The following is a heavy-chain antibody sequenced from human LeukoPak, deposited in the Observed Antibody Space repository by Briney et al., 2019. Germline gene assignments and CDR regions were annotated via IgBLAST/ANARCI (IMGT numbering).Heavy chain of an antibody. Sequence: GGSLRLSCAASGFTFSSYAMSWVRQAPGKGLEWVSGTSGSGGSTYYAGSVKGRFTISRDNSKNTLYLQMNSLRAEDTAVYYCAKVLRVRSSSWYLGAAEYFQHWGQGTLVTVSS. V-gene: IGHV3-23*01. D-gene: IGHD6-13*01. J-gene: IGHJ1*01. CDR2: TSGSGGST. CDR1: GFTFSSYA. CDR3: AKVLRVRSSSWYLGAAEYFQH.